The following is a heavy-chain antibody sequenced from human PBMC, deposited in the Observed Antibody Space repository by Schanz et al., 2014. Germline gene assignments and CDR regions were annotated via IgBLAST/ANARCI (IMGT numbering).Heavy chain of an antibody. V-gene: IGHV3-23*01. CDR2: ISGSGGST. CDR3: AKARYSSSWQYAGLDV. D-gene: IGHD6-13*01. Sequence: EVQLLESGGGLVQPGGSLRLSCAASGFTFSSYAMSWVRQAPGKGLEWVSAISGSGGSTYFADFVKGRFTISRDNSKNTLYLQMNSLRAEDTAAYYCAKARYSSSWQYAGLDVWGQGTTVTVSS. J-gene: IGHJ6*02. CDR1: GFTFSSYA.